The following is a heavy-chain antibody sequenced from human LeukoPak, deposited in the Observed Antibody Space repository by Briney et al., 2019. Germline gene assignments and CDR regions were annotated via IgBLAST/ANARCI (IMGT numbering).Heavy chain of an antibody. J-gene: IGHJ6*02. D-gene: IGHD7-27*01. CDR2: ISSSGSAI. V-gene: IGHV3-48*03. Sequence: GGSLRLSCAASGFTFSSYEMNWVRQAPGKGPEWVSFISSSGSAIHYADSVRGRFTISRDNAKNSLFLQMSRLRAEDTAVYYCARDWVMDVWGQGTTVTVSS. CDR1: GFTFSSYE. CDR3: ARDWVMDV.